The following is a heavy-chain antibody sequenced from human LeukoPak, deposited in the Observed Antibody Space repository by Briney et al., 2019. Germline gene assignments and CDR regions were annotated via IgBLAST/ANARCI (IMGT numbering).Heavy chain of an antibody. Sequence: SETLSLTCTVSGGSISSHYWSWIRQPAGKGLEWIGRIYTSGSTNYNPSLKSRVTMSVDTSENQFSLKLSSVTAADTAVYYCARGGFAPKLERGDAFDIWGQGTMVTVSS. CDR1: GGSISSHY. D-gene: IGHD1-1*01. CDR3: ARGGFAPKLERGDAFDI. CDR2: IYTSGST. J-gene: IGHJ3*02. V-gene: IGHV4-4*07.